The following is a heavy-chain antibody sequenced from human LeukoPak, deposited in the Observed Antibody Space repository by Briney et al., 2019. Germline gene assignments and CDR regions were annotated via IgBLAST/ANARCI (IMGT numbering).Heavy chain of an antibody. CDR2: ISHEGSLK. CDR3: AKDRYGGNSGVGY. CDR1: GFSCSKHG. D-gene: IGHD4-23*01. J-gene: IGHJ4*02. Sequence: SGGSLRLSCAASGFSCSKHGMHWVRQAPGKGLEWVAVISHEGSLKFYADSLKGRFTVSRDNSKNTLYLQMNNLRADDTAVYYCAKDRYGGNSGVGYWGQGTLVTVSS. V-gene: IGHV3-30*18.